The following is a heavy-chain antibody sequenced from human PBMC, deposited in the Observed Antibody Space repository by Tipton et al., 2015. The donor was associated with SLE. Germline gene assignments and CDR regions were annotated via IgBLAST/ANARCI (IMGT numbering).Heavy chain of an antibody. Sequence: SLRLSCAASGFSFSNYGMHWVRQAPGKGLEWVAFVRFDGSDTYYGDSVRGRFTISRDNSKNTLSLQLNTLRADDTAIYYCAKDRYCGGGTCFASYFDLWGQGTPVTVSS. J-gene: IGHJ4*02. D-gene: IGHD2-21*01. CDR3: AKDRYCGGGTCFASYFDL. CDR1: GFSFSNYG. V-gene: IGHV3-30*02. CDR2: VRFDGSDT.